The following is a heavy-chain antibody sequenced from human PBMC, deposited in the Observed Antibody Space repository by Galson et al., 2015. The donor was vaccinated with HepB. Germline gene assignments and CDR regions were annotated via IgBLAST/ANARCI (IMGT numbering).Heavy chain of an antibody. J-gene: IGHJ4*02. D-gene: IGHD3-10*01. CDR3: AEVRGRGY. V-gene: IGHV3-30-3*02. CDR2: ISYDGSNK. Sequence: SLRLSCAASGFTFSSYAMHWVRQAPGKGLEWVAVISYDGSNKYYADSVKGRFTISRDNSKNTLYLQMNSLRAEDTAVYYCAEVRGRGYWGQGTLVTVSS. CDR1: GFTFSSYA.